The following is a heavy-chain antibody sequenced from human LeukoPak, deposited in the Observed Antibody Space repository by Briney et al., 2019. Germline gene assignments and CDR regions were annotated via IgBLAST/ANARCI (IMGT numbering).Heavy chain of an antibody. CDR3: ARHDVEMATPDY. Sequence: GESLKISCKGSGYSFTSYWIGWVRPMPGKGLEWMGIIYPGDSDTRYSPSFQGQVAISADKSISTAYLQWSSLKASDTAMHYCARHDVEMATPDYWGQGTLVTVSS. V-gene: IGHV5-51*01. D-gene: IGHD5-24*01. CDR2: IYPGDSDT. CDR1: GYSFTSYW. J-gene: IGHJ4*02.